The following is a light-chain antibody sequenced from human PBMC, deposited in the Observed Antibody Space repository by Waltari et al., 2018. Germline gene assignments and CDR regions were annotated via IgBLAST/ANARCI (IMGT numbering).Light chain of an antibody. J-gene: IGLJ1*01. CDR3: QVWDIDSDHPV. CDR2: DDS. V-gene: IGLV3-21*02. CDR1: NIGRKT. Sequence: SFVLTQPPSVSVAPGQTARINCGANNIGRKTVHWYQQKSGQAPVLVVYDDSDRPSGIPERFSGSNSGNTATLTISRVEAGDEADFYCQVWDIDSDHPVFGTGTTVTVL.